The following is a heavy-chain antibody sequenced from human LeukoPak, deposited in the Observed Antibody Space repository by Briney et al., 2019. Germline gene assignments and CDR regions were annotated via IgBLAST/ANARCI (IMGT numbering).Heavy chain of an antibody. CDR2: INPSGGST. Sequence: ASVKVSRKASGYTFTSYYMHWVRQAPGQGLEWMGIINPSGGSTSYAQKFQGRVTMTRDTSTSTVYMELSSLRSEDTAVYYCARDEYGGYPGGHAPIDYWGQGTLVTVSS. V-gene: IGHV1-46*01. D-gene: IGHD5-12*01. CDR3: ARDEYGGYPGGHAPIDY. CDR1: GYTFTSYY. J-gene: IGHJ4*02.